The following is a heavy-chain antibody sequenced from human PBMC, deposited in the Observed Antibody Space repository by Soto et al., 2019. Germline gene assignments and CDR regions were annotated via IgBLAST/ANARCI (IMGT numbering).Heavy chain of an antibody. CDR3: ARQGLLYYDILTGREDYYYGMDV. V-gene: IGHV4-39*01. Sequence: HSDTPSLTSTVSGGSISSSSYYWGWIRQPPGKGLEWIGSIYYSGSTYYNPSLKSRVTISVDTSKNQFSLKLSSVTAADTAVYYCARQGLLYYDILTGREDYYYGMDVWGQGTTVTVSS. D-gene: IGHD3-9*01. J-gene: IGHJ6*02. CDR1: GGSISSSSYY. CDR2: IYYSGST.